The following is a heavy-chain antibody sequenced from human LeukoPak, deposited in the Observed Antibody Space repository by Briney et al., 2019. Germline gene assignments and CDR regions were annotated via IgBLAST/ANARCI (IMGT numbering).Heavy chain of an antibody. D-gene: IGHD6-19*01. CDR2: VKNDGSET. V-gene: IGHV3-7*03. CDR3: VKNDGWFHLAQ. CDR1: GFNFRDHW. Sequence: GGSLRLSCAVSGFNFRDHWMDWVRQAPGKGLEWVGHVKNDGSETYYLDSLKGRFSISRDNTNNALYLQMNSLRVEDTAVYYCVKNDGWFHLAQWGQGTLVTVSS. J-gene: IGHJ4*02.